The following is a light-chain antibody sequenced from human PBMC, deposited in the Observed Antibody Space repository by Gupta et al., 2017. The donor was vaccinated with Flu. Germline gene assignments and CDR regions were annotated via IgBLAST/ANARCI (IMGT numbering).Light chain of an antibody. CDR1: YIASKS. CDR2: GDT. Sequence: YIASKSVHCYQQRPGQAPVLVVYGDTDRPSGIPERFSGSNSANTATLTISRVEAGDEADDFCQVWDDDHGRQGVFGGGTKLTVL. J-gene: IGLJ3*02. CDR3: QVWDDDHGRQGV. V-gene: IGLV3-21*02.